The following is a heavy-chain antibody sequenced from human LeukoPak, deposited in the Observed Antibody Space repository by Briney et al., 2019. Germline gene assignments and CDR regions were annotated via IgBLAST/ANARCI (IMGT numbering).Heavy chain of an antibody. CDR2: ISGSGGST. V-gene: IGHV3-23*01. Sequence: AGGSLRLSCAASGFTFSSYAMSWVRQAPGKGLEWVSAISGSGGSTYYADSVKGRFTISRDNSKNTLYLQMNSLRAEDTAVYYWAKDLSPGIFRGWFDPWGQGTLVTVSS. CDR1: GFTFSSYA. D-gene: IGHD3-3*01. J-gene: IGHJ5*02. CDR3: AKDLSPGIFRGWFDP.